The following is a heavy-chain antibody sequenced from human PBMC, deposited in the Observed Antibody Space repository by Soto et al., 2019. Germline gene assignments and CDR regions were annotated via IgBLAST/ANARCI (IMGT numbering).Heavy chain of an antibody. CDR1: GFTFSSYS. J-gene: IGHJ4*02. D-gene: IGHD6-19*01. CDR3: ARGAAVAGSDFDY. CDR2: ISSSSTI. V-gene: IGHV3-48*01. Sequence: GGSLRLSCAASGFTFSSYSMNWVRQAPGKGLEWVSYISSSSTIYYADSVKGRFTISRDNAKNSLYLQMNSLRAEDTAVYYCARGAAVAGSDFDYWGQGTLVTVSS.